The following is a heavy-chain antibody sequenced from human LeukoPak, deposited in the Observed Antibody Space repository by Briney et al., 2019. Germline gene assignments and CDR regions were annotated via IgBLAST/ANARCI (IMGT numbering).Heavy chain of an antibody. V-gene: IGHV3-64*01. CDR3: AKETGSVGYCSSTSCYGSRGLGYYYYYGMDV. D-gene: IGHD2-2*01. CDR1: GFTFSSYA. Sequence: GGSLRLSCAASGFTFSSYAMHWVRQAPGKGLEYVSAISSNGGSTYYANSVKGRFTISRDNSKNTLYLQMNSLRAEDTAVYYCAKETGSVGYCSSTSCYGSRGLGYYYYYGMDVWGQGTTVTVSS. CDR2: ISSNGGST. J-gene: IGHJ6*02.